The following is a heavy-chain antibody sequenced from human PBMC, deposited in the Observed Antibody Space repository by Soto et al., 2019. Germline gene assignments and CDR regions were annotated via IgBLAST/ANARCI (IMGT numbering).Heavy chain of an antibody. CDR2: ISKSDYT. CDR1: GFAFNNYG. J-gene: IGHJ4*02. V-gene: IGHV3-21*04. D-gene: IGHD2-2*01. CDR3: ATGFSSSTYYIDS. Sequence: PGGSLRLSCTVSGFAFNNYGINWVRQAPGKGLEWVSSISKSDYTYYSDSVKGRFTISRDNAKNSLYLQMDSLRDEDTALYYCATGFSSSTYYIDSWGLGTLVTVSS.